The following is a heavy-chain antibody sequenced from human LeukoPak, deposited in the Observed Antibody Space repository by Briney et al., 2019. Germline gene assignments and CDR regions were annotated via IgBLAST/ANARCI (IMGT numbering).Heavy chain of an antibody. V-gene: IGHV3-11*01. Sequence: GSLRLSCAASGFTFRDYYMSWIRQAPGKGLEWVAYSSSSGSTIYYADSVNGRFTISRDNAKNSLYLQMNSLRAEDTAVYYCARALRFGEPLTAFDIWGQGTMVTVSS. CDR3: ARALRFGEPLTAFDI. D-gene: IGHD3-10*01. CDR2: SSSSGSTI. J-gene: IGHJ3*02. CDR1: GFTFRDYY.